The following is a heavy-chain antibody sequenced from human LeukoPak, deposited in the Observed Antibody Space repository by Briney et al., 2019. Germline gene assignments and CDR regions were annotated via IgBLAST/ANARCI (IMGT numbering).Heavy chain of an antibody. J-gene: IGHJ3*02. CDR3: ASSSGYYALDAFDI. CDR1: GGSISSGGYY. CDR2: IYHSGST. D-gene: IGHD3-3*01. V-gene: IGHV4-30-2*01. Sequence: PSETLSLTCTVSGGSISSGGYYWSWIRQPPGKGLEWIGYIYHSGSTYYNPSLKSRVTISVDRSKNQFSLKLSSVTAADTAVYYCASSSGYYALDAFDIWGQGTMVTVSS.